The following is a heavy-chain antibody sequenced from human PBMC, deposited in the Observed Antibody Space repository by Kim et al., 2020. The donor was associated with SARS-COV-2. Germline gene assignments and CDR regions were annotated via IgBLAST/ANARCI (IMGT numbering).Heavy chain of an antibody. J-gene: IGHJ2*01. CDR3: AHTSSHKANGGEERRYLDL. CDR2: IYWDDDK. Sequence: SGPTLVNPTQTLTLTCSFSGFSLTTSGVGVGWFRQPPGKALEWLALIYWDDDKRYSPSLKSRLTITKDTSKNQVVLIMTNVDPVDTATYYCAHTSSHKANGGEERRYLDLWGRGTLVTVSS. D-gene: IGHD3-16*01. CDR1: GFSLTTSGVG. V-gene: IGHV2-5*02.